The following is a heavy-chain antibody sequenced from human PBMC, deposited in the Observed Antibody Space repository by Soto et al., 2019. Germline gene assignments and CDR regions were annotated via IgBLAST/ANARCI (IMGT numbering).Heavy chain of an antibody. J-gene: IGHJ4*02. V-gene: IGHV4-39*01. CDR2: IYYSGKM. D-gene: IGHD1-26*01. CDR1: GVSISRCYYH. CDR3: ASRVSAYYEIDY. Sequence: QLQLQESGPGLVTPSETLSLTCSVSGVSISRCYYHWGWIRQPPGKGLEWIGSIYYSGKMSYNPSLKSLVTISADTSKSQFSLNLRSVTAADTAVYYCASRVSAYYEIDYWGQRTLVTVSS.